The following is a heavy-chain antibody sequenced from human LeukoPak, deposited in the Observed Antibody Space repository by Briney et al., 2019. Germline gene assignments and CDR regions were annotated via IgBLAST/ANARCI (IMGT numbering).Heavy chain of an antibody. D-gene: IGHD3-10*01. J-gene: IGHJ5*02. V-gene: IGHV1-69*13. CDR1: GGTFSSYA. CDR3: ARIYRKVQGVPISVGNWFDP. Sequence: ASVKVSCKASGGTFSSYAISWVRQAPGQGLEWMGGIIPIFGTANYAQKFQGRVTITADESTSTAYMELSNLRSEDTAVYYCARIYRKVQGVPISVGNWFDPWGQGTLVTVSA. CDR2: IIPIFGTA.